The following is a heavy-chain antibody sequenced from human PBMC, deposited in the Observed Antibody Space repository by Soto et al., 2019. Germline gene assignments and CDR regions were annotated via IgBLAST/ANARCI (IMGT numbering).Heavy chain of an antibody. D-gene: IGHD6-13*01. V-gene: IGHV3-53*01. CDR1: GFTVSSNY. Sequence: EVQLVESGGGLIQPGGSLRLSCAASGFTVSSNYMSWVRQAPGKGLEWVSVIYSGGSTYYADSVKGRFTISRDNSKNTLYLQMNSLRAEDTAGYYCARERGEGGIAAAGRLSWYFDLWGRGTLVTVSS. CDR2: IYSGGST. J-gene: IGHJ2*01. CDR3: ARERGEGGIAAAGRLSWYFDL.